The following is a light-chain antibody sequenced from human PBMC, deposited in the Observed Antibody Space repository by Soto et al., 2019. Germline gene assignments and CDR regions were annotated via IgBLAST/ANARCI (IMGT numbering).Light chain of an antibody. V-gene: IGKV2-28*01. CDR2: LGS. CDR3: MGALQSPPT. Sequence: EIVMPQSPLSLPVTPGEPASISCRSSQSLLHSNGYNYLDWYLQKPGQSPQLLIYLGSNRASGVPGRFSASASGTDFTLTISRVEAEDVGVYYCMGALQSPPTFGQGTKVGIK. J-gene: IGKJ1*01. CDR1: QSLLHSNGYNY.